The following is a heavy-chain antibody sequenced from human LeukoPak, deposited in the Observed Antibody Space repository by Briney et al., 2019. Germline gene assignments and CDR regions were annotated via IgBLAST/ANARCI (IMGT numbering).Heavy chain of an antibody. Sequence: GASVKVSCKASGGTFSSYAISWVRQAPGQGLEWMGGIIPIFGTANYAQKFQGRVTITADESTSTAYMELSNLRSEDTAVYYCASADYGEYYYYYYGMDVWGQGTTVTVSS. CDR2: IIPIFGTA. J-gene: IGHJ6*02. CDR1: GGTFSSYA. CDR3: ASADYGEYYYYYYGMDV. V-gene: IGHV1-69*13. D-gene: IGHD4-17*01.